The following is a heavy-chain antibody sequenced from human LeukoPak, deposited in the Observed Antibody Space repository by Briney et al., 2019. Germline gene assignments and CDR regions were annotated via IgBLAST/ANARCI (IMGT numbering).Heavy chain of an antibody. J-gene: IGHJ4*02. CDR3: AKDYYDSSGQDY. Sequence: GGSLRLSCAASGFTFSSYGMHWVRQAPGKGLEWVAVISYDGSNKYYADSVKGRFTISRDNSKNTLYLQMNSLRAEDAAVYYCAKDYYDSSGQDYWGQGTLVTVSS. CDR1: GFTFSSYG. D-gene: IGHD3-22*01. V-gene: IGHV3-30*18. CDR2: ISYDGSNK.